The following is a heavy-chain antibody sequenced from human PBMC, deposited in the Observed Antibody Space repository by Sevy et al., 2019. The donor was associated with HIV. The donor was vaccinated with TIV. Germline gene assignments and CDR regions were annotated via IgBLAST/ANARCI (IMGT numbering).Heavy chain of an antibody. CDR3: AAGSGGVVVAATGDY. CDR2: IVVGSGNT. CDR1: GFTFTSSA. J-gene: IGHJ4*02. V-gene: IGHV1-58*01. D-gene: IGHD2-15*01. Sequence: ASVKVSCKASGFTFTSSAVQWVRQARGQRLEWIGWIVVGSGNTNYAQKFQERVTITRDMSTSTAYMELSSLRSEDTAVYYWAAGSGGVVVAATGDYWGQGTLVTVSS.